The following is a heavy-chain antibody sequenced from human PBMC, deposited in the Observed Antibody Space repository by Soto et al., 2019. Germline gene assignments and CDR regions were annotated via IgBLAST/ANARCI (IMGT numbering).Heavy chain of an antibody. J-gene: IGHJ5*02. CDR1: GGSISRGGYY. Sequence: QVQLQESGPGLVKPSQTLSLTCTFSGGSISRGGYYWSWIRQHPGKGLEWIGYIYYSGSTYYNPSLKSRVTISVDTSKNQFSLKLSSVTAADTAVYYCARVERYGSGSYYARGWFDPWGQGTLVTVSS. D-gene: IGHD3-10*01. CDR2: IYYSGST. V-gene: IGHV4-31*03. CDR3: ARVERYGSGSYYARGWFDP.